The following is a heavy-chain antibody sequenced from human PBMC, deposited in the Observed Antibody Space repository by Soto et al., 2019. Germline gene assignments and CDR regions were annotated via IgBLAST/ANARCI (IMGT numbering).Heavy chain of an antibody. V-gene: IGHV3-48*02. CDR3: ARDTVLRYFDWLYPPASYYYYGMDV. CDR1: GFTFSSYS. D-gene: IGHD3-9*01. J-gene: IGHJ6*02. Sequence: GGSLRLSCAASGFTFSSYSMNWVRQAPGKGLEWVSYISSSSSTIYYADSVKGRFTISRDNAKNSLYLQMNSLRDEDTAVYYCARDTVLRYFDWLYPPASYYYYGMDVWGQGTTVTVSS. CDR2: ISSSSSTI.